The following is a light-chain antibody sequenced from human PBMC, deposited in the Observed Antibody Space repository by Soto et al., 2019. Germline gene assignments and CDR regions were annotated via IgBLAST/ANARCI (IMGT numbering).Light chain of an antibody. CDR3: MQGTYLRT. CDR1: QNVGNN. V-gene: IGKV3-15*01. J-gene: IGKJ1*01. CDR2: GAS. Sequence: EIVLTQYPATLSVSPGERATLSCRASQNVGNNLVWYQHKPGQAPRLLIFGASTRATGIPDRFSGSGSGTDFTLKISRVEAEDVGVYYCMQGTYLRTFGQGTKVDIK.